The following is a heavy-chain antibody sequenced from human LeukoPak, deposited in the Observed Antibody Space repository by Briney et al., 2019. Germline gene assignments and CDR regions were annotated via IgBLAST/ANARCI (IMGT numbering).Heavy chain of an antibody. V-gene: IGHV3-53*01. CDR3: AKDET. CDR2: IFDGGST. CDR1: EFTVSSNY. J-gene: IGHJ5*02. Sequence: GGSLRLSCAASEFTVSSNYMSWVRQAPGKGLEWVSVIFDGGSTYYADSVRGRFTISRENSKNTVYLQVNSLRGEDTAIYYCAKDETWGQGTLVTVSS.